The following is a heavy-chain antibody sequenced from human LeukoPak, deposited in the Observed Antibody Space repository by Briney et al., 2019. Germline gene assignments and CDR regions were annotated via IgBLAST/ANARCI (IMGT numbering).Heavy chain of an antibody. D-gene: IGHD6-6*01. Sequence: PGGSLRLSCAASGFTFSVYTMNWVRQAPGKGLEWVSSISSSSSFISYADSVKGRFTISRDNAKDSLFLQMSDLRADDTAVYYCAKNRQSSSSHLDYWGQGTLVTVSS. J-gene: IGHJ4*02. CDR3: AKNRQSSSSHLDY. CDR1: GFTFSVYT. V-gene: IGHV3-21*01. CDR2: ISSSSSFI.